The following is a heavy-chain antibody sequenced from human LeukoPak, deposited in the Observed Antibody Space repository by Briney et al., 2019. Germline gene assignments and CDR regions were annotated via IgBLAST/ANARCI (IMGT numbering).Heavy chain of an antibody. V-gene: IGHV3-23*01. CDR1: GFTFSTYA. Sequence: GGSLRLSCAASGFTFSTYAMSWVRQAPGKGLEWVSVISGNGGSTYYADSAKGRFTISRDNSKNTLYLQMNSLRAEDTAAYYCAKRGYDSGGYYGYFDYWGQGSLVTVSS. D-gene: IGHD3-22*01. CDR3: AKRGYDSGGYYGYFDY. CDR2: ISGNGGST. J-gene: IGHJ4*02.